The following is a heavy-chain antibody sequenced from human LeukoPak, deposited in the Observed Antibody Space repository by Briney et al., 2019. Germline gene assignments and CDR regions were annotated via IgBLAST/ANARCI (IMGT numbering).Heavy chain of an antibody. D-gene: IGHD3-10*01. CDR1: GYTFTDYY. CDR3: ATGRYYGSGSYFNY. CDR2: VDPEDGET. Sequence: GATVKISCKVSGYTFTDYYMHWVQQAPGKRLEWMGLVDPEDGETIYAEKFQGRVTITADTSTDTAYMELSSLRSEDTAVYYCATGRYYGSGSYFNYWGQGTLVTVSS. J-gene: IGHJ4*02. V-gene: IGHV1-69-2*01.